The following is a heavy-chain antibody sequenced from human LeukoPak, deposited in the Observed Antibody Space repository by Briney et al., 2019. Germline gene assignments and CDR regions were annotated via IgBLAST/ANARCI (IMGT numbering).Heavy chain of an antibody. V-gene: IGHV3-30*19. J-gene: IGHJ4*02. CDR1: GFTFSSYG. CDR3: ARVSEGGTFSDY. D-gene: IGHD1-26*01. CDR2: ISNDERNE. Sequence: GGSLRLSCAASGFTFSSYGMHWVRQAPGKGLEWVAVISNDERNEYYANSVKGRFTVSSDNSKNTLFLQMNSLRPEDTAVYFCARVSEGGTFSDYWGQGTLVTVSS.